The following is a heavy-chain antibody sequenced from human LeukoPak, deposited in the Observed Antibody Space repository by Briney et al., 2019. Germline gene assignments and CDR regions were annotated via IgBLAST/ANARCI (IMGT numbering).Heavy chain of an antibody. V-gene: IGHV3-48*04. Sequence: GGSLRLSCAASGFTFSSYNMNWVRQAPGKGLEWVSYISSSGSTIYYADSVKGRFTISRDNAKNSLYLQMNSLRAEDTAVYYCAELGITMIGGVWGKGTTVTVSS. CDR1: GFTFSSYN. D-gene: IGHD3-10*02. J-gene: IGHJ6*04. CDR2: ISSSGSTI. CDR3: AELGITMIGGV.